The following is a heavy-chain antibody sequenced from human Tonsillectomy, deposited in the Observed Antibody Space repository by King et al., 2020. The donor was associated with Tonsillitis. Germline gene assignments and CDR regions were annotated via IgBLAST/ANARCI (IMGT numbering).Heavy chain of an antibody. CDR2: ISGSGGST. CDR1: GFTFSSYA. CDR3: AKGGGQQGVVQVKYFDY. Sequence: VQLVESGGGLVQPGGSLRLSCAASGFTFSSYAMSWVRQAPGKGLEWVSAISGSGGSTYYADAVKGRFNISRDSSKNTLYLQMSSLRAEDTAVYYCAKGGGQQGVVQVKYFDYWGQGTLVTVSS. V-gene: IGHV3-23*04. J-gene: IGHJ4*02. D-gene: IGHD2-15*01.